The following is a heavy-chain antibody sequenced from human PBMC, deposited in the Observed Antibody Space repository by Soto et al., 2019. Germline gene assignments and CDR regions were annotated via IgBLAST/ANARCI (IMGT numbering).Heavy chain of an antibody. CDR3: ARGEGGIATAAYFYGMDV. J-gene: IGHJ6*02. CDR2: IKPKSGGT. D-gene: IGHD6-25*01. Sequence: QVQLVQSGAEVKKPGASVKVSCKASGYTFNGNYLHWVRQAPGQRIEWMGGIKPKSGGTNYAQKFQGRDTMTRDTSLSTAYMELSRLRSDDTAVYYGARGEGGIATAAYFYGMDVWGQGTTVTVSS. V-gene: IGHV1-2*02. CDR1: GYTFNGNY.